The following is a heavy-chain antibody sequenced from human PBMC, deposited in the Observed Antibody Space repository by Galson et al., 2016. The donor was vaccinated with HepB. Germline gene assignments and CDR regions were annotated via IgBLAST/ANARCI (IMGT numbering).Heavy chain of an antibody. CDR2: ITGSGVSS. CDR3: AKDGGTWGYYYGDWNLAR. CDR1: GFTFRDYT. Sequence: SLRLSCAASGFTFRDYTMTWVRQAPGKGLEWVSTITGSGVSSYYADSVKGRFTISRDNSKNNVYLQMNSLRADDTAVYYCAKDGGTWGYYYGDWNLARWGRGTLVTVSS. J-gene: IGHJ2*01. V-gene: IGHV3-23*01. D-gene: IGHD3-22*01.